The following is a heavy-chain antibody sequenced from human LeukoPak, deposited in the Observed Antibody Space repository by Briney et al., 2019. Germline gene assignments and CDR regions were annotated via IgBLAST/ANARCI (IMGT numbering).Heavy chain of an antibody. J-gene: IGHJ4*02. CDR1: GITFSTYA. Sequence: QSGGSLRLSCAATGITFSTYAMSWVRQAPGKGLEWVSTISGSGGNTYYADSVKGRFTISRDNSKNTLYLQMNSLRAEDTAVYYCAKEEGITMVRGVILFDYWGQGTLVTVSS. D-gene: IGHD3-10*01. CDR2: ISGSGGNT. V-gene: IGHV3-23*01. CDR3: AKEEGITMVRGVILFDY.